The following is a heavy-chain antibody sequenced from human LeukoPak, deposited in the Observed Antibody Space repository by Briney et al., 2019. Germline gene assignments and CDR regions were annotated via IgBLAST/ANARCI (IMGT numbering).Heavy chain of an antibody. Sequence: GGSLRPSCAASGFTFSSYSMNWVRQAPGKGLEWVSSISGSSSYIYYADSVKGRFTISRDNAKNSLYLQMNSLRAEDTAVYYCARRKASGLYDYWGQGTLVTVSS. V-gene: IGHV3-21*01. CDR3: ARRKASGLYDY. CDR2: ISGSSSYI. J-gene: IGHJ4*02. CDR1: GFTFSSYS. D-gene: IGHD4/OR15-4a*01.